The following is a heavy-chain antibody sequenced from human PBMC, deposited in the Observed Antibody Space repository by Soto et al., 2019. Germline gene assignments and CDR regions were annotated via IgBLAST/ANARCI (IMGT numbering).Heavy chain of an antibody. CDR1: GGTFSSYA. J-gene: IGHJ5*02. CDR2: IIPIFVTA. V-gene: IGHV1-69*15. Sequence: QVQLVQSGAEVKKPGSSVKVSCKASGGTFSSYAISWVRQAPGQGLEWMGKIIPIFVTANYAQKFQGRVTITADESTSTAYMELSSLRSEDTVVYYCARDRGPSSGYYPYWFDPWGQGTLVTVSS. CDR3: ARDRGPSSGYYPYWFDP. D-gene: IGHD3-22*01.